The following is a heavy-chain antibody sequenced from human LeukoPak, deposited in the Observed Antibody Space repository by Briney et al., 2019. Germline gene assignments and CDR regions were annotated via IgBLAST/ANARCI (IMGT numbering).Heavy chain of an antibody. J-gene: IGHJ4*02. V-gene: IGHV4-59*11. CDR1: GDSISSHF. D-gene: IGHD6-6*01. CDR2: IYYSGST. CDR3: ARVPEEYSSSSGLFFDY. Sequence: PSETLSLTCSVSGDSISSHFWSWIRQPPGKGLEWIGYIYYSGSTNYNPSLKSRVTISVDTSKNQFSLKLSSVTAADTAVYYCARVPEEYSSSSGLFFDYWGQGTLVTVSS.